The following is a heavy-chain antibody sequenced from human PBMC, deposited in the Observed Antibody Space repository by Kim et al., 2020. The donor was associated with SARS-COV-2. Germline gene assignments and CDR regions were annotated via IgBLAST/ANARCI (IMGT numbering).Heavy chain of an antibody. Sequence: YYEDAVKGRFTISRDNSKNTLYLQMNSLRAEDTAVYYCAKEGQMYYFDYWGQGTLVTVSS. CDR3: AKEGQMYYFDY. V-gene: IGHV3-23*01. J-gene: IGHJ4*02.